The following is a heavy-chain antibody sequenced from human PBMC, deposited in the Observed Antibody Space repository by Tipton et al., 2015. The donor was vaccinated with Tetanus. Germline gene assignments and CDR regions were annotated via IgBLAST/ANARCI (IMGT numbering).Heavy chain of an antibody. D-gene: IGHD3-22*01. J-gene: IGHJ4*01. CDR3: ARRVYDSEETRIDY. CDR2: MNPNSGNT. Sequence: QLVQSGAEVKKPGASVKVSCKASGYTSTSYDINWVRQATGQGLGWMGWMNPNSGNTGYAQKFQGRVTMTRNTSISTAYMELSSLRSEDSAVYYCARRVYDSEETRIDYWGQGTLVTVSS. CDR1: GYTSTSYD. V-gene: IGHV1-8*01.